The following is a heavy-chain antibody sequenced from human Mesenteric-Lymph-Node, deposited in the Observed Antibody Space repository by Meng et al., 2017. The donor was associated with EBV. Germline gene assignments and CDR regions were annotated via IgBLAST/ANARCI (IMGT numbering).Heavy chain of an antibody. J-gene: IGHJ3*01. V-gene: IGHV6-1*01. CDR3: ARDAGGWTAAFDL. CDR2: TYYRSKWYN. Sequence: QVQLQQSGPGLVRPSXXXXLXXAISGESVSSNNAAWNWIRQSPTRGLEWLGRTYYRSKWYNDYAVALKSRITIKPDTSKNQCSLQLNSVTPEDTAMYYCARDAGGWTAAFDLWGQGTMVTVSS. D-gene: IGHD3/OR15-3a*01. CDR1: GESVSSNNAA.